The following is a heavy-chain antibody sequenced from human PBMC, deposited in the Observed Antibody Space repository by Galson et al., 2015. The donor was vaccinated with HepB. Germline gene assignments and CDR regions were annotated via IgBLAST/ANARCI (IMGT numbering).Heavy chain of an antibody. Sequence: CAASGFTFSSYAMHWVRQAPGKGLEWVAVISYDGSNKYYADSVKGRFTISRDNSKNTLYLQMNSLRAEDTAVYYCAREKTWIQLWSDAFDIWGQGTMVTVSS. D-gene: IGHD5-18*01. CDR1: GFTFSSYA. J-gene: IGHJ3*02. CDR3: AREKTWIQLWSDAFDI. V-gene: IGHV3-30*04. CDR2: ISYDGSNK.